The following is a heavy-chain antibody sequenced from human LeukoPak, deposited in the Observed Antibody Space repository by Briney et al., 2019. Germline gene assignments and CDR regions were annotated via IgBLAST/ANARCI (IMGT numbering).Heavy chain of an antibody. CDR1: GFTFSNYE. Sequence: GGSLRLSCIGSGFTFSNYEMNWVRQAPGKGLEWVSYISLSGSTIYYADSVRGRFTISRDNTKNSLYLQMNSLRAEDTAVYFCARDGRQWEQRPFDYWGQGTLATVSS. CDR3: ARDGRQWEQRPFDY. J-gene: IGHJ4*02. D-gene: IGHD1-26*01. CDR2: ISLSGSTI. V-gene: IGHV3-48*03.